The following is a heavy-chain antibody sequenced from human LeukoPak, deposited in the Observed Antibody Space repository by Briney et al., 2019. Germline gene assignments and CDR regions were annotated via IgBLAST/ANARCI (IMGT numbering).Heavy chain of an antibody. V-gene: IGHV4-4*07. Sequence: TSETLSLTCTVSGAPVNFYYLSWIRHSAEKGLEWIGRIYTRGNTNYNPSLKSRVTLSVDTPRNQFSLMLSSVTAADTAVYYCAKESRLGGASGSHHFDYWGQGVLVTVSS. CDR2: IYTRGNT. CDR1: GAPVNFYY. D-gene: IGHD3-10*01. J-gene: IGHJ4*02. CDR3: AKESRLGGASGSHHFDY.